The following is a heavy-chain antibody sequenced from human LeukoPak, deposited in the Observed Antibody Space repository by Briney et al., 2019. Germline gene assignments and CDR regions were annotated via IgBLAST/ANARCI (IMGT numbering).Heavy chain of an antibody. Sequence: SETLSPTCTVSGGSISSYYWSWIRQPPGKGLEWIGYIYYSGSTNYNPSLKSRVTISVDTSKNQFSLKLSSVTAADTAVYYCARLPGGDGYWGPHRNWFDPWGQGTLVTVSS. CDR3: ARLPGGDGYWGPHRNWFDP. CDR2: IYYSGST. V-gene: IGHV4-59*08. J-gene: IGHJ5*02. CDR1: GGSISSYY. D-gene: IGHD5-24*01.